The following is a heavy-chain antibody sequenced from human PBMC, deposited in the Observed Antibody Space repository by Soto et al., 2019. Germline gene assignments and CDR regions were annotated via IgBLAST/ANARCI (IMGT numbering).Heavy chain of an antibody. CDR2: ISAYNGNT. D-gene: IGHD2-15*01. V-gene: IGHV1-18*04. CDR3: ARKLVAGYYYYGMDV. Sequence: ASVKVSSKASGYTFTSYGISWVRQAPGQGLEWMGWISAYNGNTNYAQKLQGRVTMTTDTSTSTAYMELRSLRSDDTAVYYCARKLVAGYYYYGMDVWGQGTTVTVSS. CDR1: GYTFTSYG. J-gene: IGHJ6*02.